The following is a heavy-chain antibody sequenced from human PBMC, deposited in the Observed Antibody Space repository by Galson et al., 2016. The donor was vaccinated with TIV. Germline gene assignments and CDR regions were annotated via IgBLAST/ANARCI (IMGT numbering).Heavy chain of an antibody. Sequence: SLRLSCAASGFTFNDYYMSWIRQAPGKGLEWVSYIGAGGTNINFIDSVKGRFTISRDDAKNLLFLQMSSLRVEDTAVYYCARKWSYSRCENVWGRSTLVSVSS. J-gene: IGHJ2*01. D-gene: IGHD2-15*01. CDR2: IGAGGTNI. CDR1: GFTFNDYY. CDR3: ARKWSYSRCENV. V-gene: IGHV3-11*01.